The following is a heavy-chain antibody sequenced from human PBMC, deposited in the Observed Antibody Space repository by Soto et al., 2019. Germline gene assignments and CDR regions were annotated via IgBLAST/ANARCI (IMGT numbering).Heavy chain of an antibody. D-gene: IGHD2-8*02. Sequence: EVQLVESGGGLVMPGGSLRLSCAASGFTFSTYHMNWVRQAPGQGLEWVSSINPSSSHIYYADSVRGRFTISRENSKNSMDLQMNSVRTDDAAVYYCARGYCAGGGCYPRRDAFDVWGQGTMVTVSS. CDR2: INPSSSHI. V-gene: IGHV3-21*01. CDR1: GFTFSTYH. CDR3: ARGYCAGGGCYPRRDAFDV. J-gene: IGHJ3*01.